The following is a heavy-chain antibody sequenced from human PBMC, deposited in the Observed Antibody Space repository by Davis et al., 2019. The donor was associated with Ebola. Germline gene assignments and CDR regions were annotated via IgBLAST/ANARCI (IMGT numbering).Heavy chain of an antibody. V-gene: IGHV4-59*11. Sequence: MPSETLSLTCAVSGGSISSHYWSWIRQSPGKGLEWIGYMYYSGSTNYNPSLKSRVTISAESSKNQFSLNLTSVTAADSAVYYCASREGPWGQGTLVTVSS. J-gene: IGHJ5*02. CDR2: MYYSGST. CDR1: GGSISSHY. CDR3: ASREGP.